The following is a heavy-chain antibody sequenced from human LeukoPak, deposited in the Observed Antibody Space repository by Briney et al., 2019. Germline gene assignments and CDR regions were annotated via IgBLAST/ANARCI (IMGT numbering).Heavy chain of an antibody. D-gene: IGHD2-8*01. CDR3: ARGGMDHAFDV. CDR1: GFTFRAYW. V-gene: IGHV3-74*01. J-gene: IGHJ3*01. Sequence: GGSLRLSCEASGFTFRAYWMHWVRQVPGKGLVWVSRGDNDGKKTIYADSVQGRFTISRDNAKNSLYLHMSGLTPEDTAVYYCARGGMDHAFDVWGEGTMVTVAS. CDR2: GDNDGKKT.